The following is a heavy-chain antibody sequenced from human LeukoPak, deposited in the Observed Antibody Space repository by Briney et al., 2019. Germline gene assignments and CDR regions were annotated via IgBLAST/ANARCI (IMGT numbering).Heavy chain of an antibody. D-gene: IGHD3-22*01. Sequence: ASVKVSCKASGGTFSSYAISWVRQAPGQGLEWTGGIIPIFGTANYAQKFQGRVTITADKSTSTAYMELSSLRSEDTAVYYCARGESYYYDSSGIEYFQHWGQGTLVTVSS. CDR1: GGTFSSYA. CDR2: IIPIFGTA. CDR3: ARGESYYYDSSGIEYFQH. J-gene: IGHJ1*01. V-gene: IGHV1-69*06.